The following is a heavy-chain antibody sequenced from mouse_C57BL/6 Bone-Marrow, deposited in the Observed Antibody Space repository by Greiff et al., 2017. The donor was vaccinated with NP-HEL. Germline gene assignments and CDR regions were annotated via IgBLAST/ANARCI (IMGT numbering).Heavy chain of an antibody. CDR2: IYPGNSDT. J-gene: IGHJ4*01. V-gene: IGHV1-5*01. Sequence: EVQRVESGTVLARPGASVKMSCKTSGYTFTSYWMHWVKQRPGQGLEWIGAIYPGNSDTSYNQKFKGKAKLTAVTSASTAYMELSSLTNEDSAVYYCTRGDYGGPYYYAMDYWGQGTSVTVSS. CDR1: GYTFTSYW. CDR3: TRGDYGGPYYYAMDY. D-gene: IGHD2-4*01.